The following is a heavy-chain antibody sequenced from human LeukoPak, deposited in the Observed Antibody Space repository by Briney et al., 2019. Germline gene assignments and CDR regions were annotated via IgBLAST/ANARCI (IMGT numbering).Heavy chain of an antibody. Sequence: GGSLRLSCAASGFTFNRYWMHWVRQVPGKEVVWVSHSHNDGNSVSYADSVKGRFTVSRDNAKNTLYLQMNRLRPEDTAVYYCARDPIAAAGHRVDYYYYYYMDVWGKGTTVTVSS. J-gene: IGHJ6*03. CDR1: GFTFNRYW. CDR3: ARDPIAAAGHRVDYYYYYYMDV. V-gene: IGHV3-74*01. CDR2: SHNDGNSV. D-gene: IGHD6-13*01.